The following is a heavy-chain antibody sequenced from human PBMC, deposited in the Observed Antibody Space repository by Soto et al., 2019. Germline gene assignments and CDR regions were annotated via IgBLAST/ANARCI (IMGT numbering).Heavy chain of an antibody. V-gene: IGHV1-8*01. CDR2: MNPNSGNT. CDR3: ARHRGVSGRFDP. CDR1: GYTFTSYD. Sequence: ASVKVSCKASGYTFTSYDINWVRQATGQGLEWMGWMNPNSGNTGYAQKFQGRVTMTRNTSISTAYMELSSLRSEGTAVYYCARHRGVSGRFDPWGQGTLVTVSS. D-gene: IGHD3-10*01. J-gene: IGHJ5*02.